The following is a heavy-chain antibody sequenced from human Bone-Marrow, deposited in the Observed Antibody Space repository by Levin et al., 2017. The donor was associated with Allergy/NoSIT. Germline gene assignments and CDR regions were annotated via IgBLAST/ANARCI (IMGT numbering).Heavy chain of an antibody. CDR1: GYTFTSYA. Sequence: VASVKVSCKASGYTFTSYAMHWVRQAPGQRLEWMGWINAGNGNTKYSQKFQGRVTITRDTSASTAYMELSSLRSEDTAVYYCAREVVPAAFDAFDIWGQGTMVTVSS. V-gene: IGHV1-3*01. CDR3: AREVVPAAFDAFDI. J-gene: IGHJ3*02. D-gene: IGHD2-2*01. CDR2: INAGNGNT.